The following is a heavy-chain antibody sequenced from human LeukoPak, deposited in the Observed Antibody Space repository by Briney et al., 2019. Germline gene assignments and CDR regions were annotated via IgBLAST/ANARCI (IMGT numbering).Heavy chain of an antibody. Sequence: PGGSLRLSCAASGFAFNNYAMSWVRQAPGEGLEWVSAISDSGGYTYYADSVKGRFTIPRDNSKNTLYLQMNSLRAEDTAVYYCARQDPYTSGWYPWGQGTLVTVSS. J-gene: IGHJ5*02. D-gene: IGHD6-19*01. CDR2: ISDSGGYT. CDR1: GFAFNNYA. CDR3: ARQDPYTSGWYP. V-gene: IGHV3-23*01.